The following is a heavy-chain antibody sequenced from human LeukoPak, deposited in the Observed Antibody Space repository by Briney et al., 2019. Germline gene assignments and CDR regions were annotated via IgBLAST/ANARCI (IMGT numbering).Heavy chain of an antibody. CDR2: INIDGNTS. D-gene: IGHD5-12*01. CDR1: GFTLSSYW. CDR3: ARASALATPPFAY. V-gene: IGHV3-74*01. J-gene: IGHJ4*02. Sequence: GGSLRLSCAASGFTLSSYWMHWVRQAPGKGLVWVSRINIDGNTSNYADSVKGRFTISRDNAKNAVYLQMNSLRVEDTAVYYCARASALATPPFAYWGQGTLVTVSS.